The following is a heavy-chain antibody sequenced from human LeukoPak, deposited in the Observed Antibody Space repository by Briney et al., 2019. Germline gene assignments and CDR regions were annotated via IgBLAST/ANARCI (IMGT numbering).Heavy chain of an antibody. V-gene: IGHV3-23*01. CDR3: AKIVTH. CDR2: ISDSGGST. D-gene: IGHD1-26*01. J-gene: IGHJ3*01. Sequence: AISDSGGSTYYADSVKGRFTISRDNSKNTLYLQMNSLRAEDTAVYYCAKIVTHWGQGTMVTVSS.